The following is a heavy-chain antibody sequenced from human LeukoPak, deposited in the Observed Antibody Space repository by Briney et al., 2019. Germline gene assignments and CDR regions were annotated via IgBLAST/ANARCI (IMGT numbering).Heavy chain of an antibody. J-gene: IGHJ4*02. Sequence: ETLSLTCAVYGGSFSGYYWSWIRQSPGKGLEWIGSIYYSGSTYYNPSLKSRVTISVDTSKNQFSLKLSSVTAADTAVYYCARRDSSGYYAHYFDYWGQGTLVTLSS. CDR2: IYYSGST. V-gene: IGHV4-34*01. D-gene: IGHD3-22*01. CDR3: ARRDSSGYYAHYFDY. CDR1: GGSFSGYY.